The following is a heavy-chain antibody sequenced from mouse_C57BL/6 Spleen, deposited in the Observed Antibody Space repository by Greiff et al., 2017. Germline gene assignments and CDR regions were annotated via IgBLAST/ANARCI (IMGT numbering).Heavy chain of an antibody. CDR2: ISSGSSTI. CDR3: AREDYGSSWDWYFDV. J-gene: IGHJ1*03. D-gene: IGHD1-1*01. CDR1: GFTFSDYG. V-gene: IGHV5-17*01. Sequence: EVMLVESGGGLVKPGGSLKLSCAASGFTFSDYGMHWVRQAPEKGLEWVAYISSGSSTIYYADTVKGRFTISRDNAKNTLFLQMTSLRSEDTAMYYCAREDYGSSWDWYFDVWGTGTTVTVSS.